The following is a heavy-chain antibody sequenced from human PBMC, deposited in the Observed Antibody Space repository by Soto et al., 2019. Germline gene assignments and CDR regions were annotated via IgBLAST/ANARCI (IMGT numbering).Heavy chain of an antibody. CDR2: IYYSGST. CDR1: GGSISSYY. D-gene: IGHD2-2*01. J-gene: IGHJ6*03. CDR3: ARVGCSSTSCYYYYSYYMDV. Sequence: SETLSLTCTVSGGSISSYYWSWIRQPPGKGLEWIGYIYYSGSTNYNPSLKSRVTISVDTSKNQFSLKLSSGTAADTAVYYCARVGCSSTSCYYYYSYYMDVWGKGTTVTVSS. V-gene: IGHV4-59*01.